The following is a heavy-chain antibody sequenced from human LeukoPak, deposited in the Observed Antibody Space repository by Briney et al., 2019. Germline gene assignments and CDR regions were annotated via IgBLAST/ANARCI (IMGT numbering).Heavy chain of an antibody. CDR3: ARGVDTAMPEGIYYYYYYMDV. J-gene: IGHJ6*03. Sequence: SETLSLTCTVSGGSISSYYWSWIRQPPGKGLEWIGYIYYSGSTNYNPSLKSRVTISVDTSKDQFSLKLSSVTAADTAVYYCARGVDTAMPEGIYYYYYYMDVWGKGTTVTVSS. V-gene: IGHV4-59*01. CDR1: GGSISSYY. CDR2: IYYSGST. D-gene: IGHD5-18*01.